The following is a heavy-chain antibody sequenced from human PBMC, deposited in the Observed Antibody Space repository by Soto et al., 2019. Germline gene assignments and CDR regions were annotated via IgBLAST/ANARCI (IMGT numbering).Heavy chain of an antibody. CDR3: AKDSGYNYGYFRWFDP. Sequence: PSETLSLTCTVSGGSISNYDWSWIRQPPGRGLEWIGHVFYSGSTNYNPALKSRVTISVDTSKSQFSLKLSSVTAADTAVYYCAKDSGYNYGYFRWFDPWGRGTLVTVSS. V-gene: IGHV4-59*01. CDR2: VFYSGST. D-gene: IGHD5-18*01. J-gene: IGHJ5*02. CDR1: GGSISNYD.